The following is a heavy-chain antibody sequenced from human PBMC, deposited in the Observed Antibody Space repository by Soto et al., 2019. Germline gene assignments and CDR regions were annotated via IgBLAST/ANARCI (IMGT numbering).Heavy chain of an antibody. Sequence: SETLSLTCTVSGGSIRSYYWSWIRRPPGKGLDWIGYIYYSGSNNYNPSLKSRVTMTRDTSSSTVSMELSSLRNEDTALYYCTRGGAIVVVTAPFDLWGQGTLVTVSS. D-gene: IGHD2-21*02. CDR1: GGSIRSYY. J-gene: IGHJ5*02. CDR2: IYYSGSN. V-gene: IGHV4-59*01. CDR3: TRGGAIVVVTAPFDL.